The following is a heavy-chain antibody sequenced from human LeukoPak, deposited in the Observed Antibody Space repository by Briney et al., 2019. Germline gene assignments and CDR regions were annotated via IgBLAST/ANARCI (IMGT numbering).Heavy chain of an antibody. CDR1: GFIFSDYS. CDR3: ARSPDYYYMDV. J-gene: IGHJ6*03. Sequence: PGGSLRLSCAASGFIFSDYSMNWVRQAPGKGLEWVSSISGSSSYIYYADSVKGRFTISRDSAKKLLYLQMNSLRAEDTAVYYCARSPDYYYMDVWGKGTTVTVSS. CDR2: ISGSSSYI. V-gene: IGHV3-21*01.